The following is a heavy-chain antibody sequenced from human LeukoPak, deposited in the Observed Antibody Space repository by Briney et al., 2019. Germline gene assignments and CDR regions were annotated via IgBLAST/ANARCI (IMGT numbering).Heavy chain of an antibody. J-gene: IGHJ6*03. V-gene: IGHV1-69*05. Sequence: ASVTVTFTSSAGTFNIYSINWVRQAPGQGLEWMGVIITISGTPKHAQKVQARDTITTVESTSIDYMDLSNLRSENTAVYYCARGSLKAEVNSDYYYYMDVWGEGTTVTVSS. CDR1: AGTFNIYS. D-gene: IGHD2-21*01. CDR3: ARGSLKAEVNSDYYYYMDV. CDR2: IITISGTP.